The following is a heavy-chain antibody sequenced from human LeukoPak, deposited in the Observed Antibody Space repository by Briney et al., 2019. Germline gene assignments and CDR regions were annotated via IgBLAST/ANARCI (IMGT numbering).Heavy chain of an antibody. CDR1: GYTFTNYW. CDR3: ARHLTYYDILTGHFDY. J-gene: IGHJ4*02. Sequence: GECLKISCKTSGYTFTNYWIGWVRQMPGKGLEWMGIIYPDDSDTRYSPSFQGQVTISADKSISTAYLQWSSLKASDTAMYYCARHLTYYDILTGHFDYWGQGTLVTVSS. D-gene: IGHD3-9*01. CDR2: IYPDDSDT. V-gene: IGHV5-51*01.